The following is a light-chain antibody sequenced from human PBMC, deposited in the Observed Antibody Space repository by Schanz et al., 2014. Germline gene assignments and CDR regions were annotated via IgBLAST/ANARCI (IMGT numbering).Light chain of an antibody. CDR1: SSDIGSYNR. V-gene: IGLV2-18*02. CDR2: EVT. CDR3: SSYAGNNDFGV. Sequence: QSALTQPPSVSGSPGQSVTISCTGTSSDIGSYNRVSWYQQPPGAAPKLIIYEVTYRPSGVPDRFSGSKSGDTASLTVSGLQAEDEATYYCSSYAGNNDFGVFGGGTKLTVL. J-gene: IGLJ2*01.